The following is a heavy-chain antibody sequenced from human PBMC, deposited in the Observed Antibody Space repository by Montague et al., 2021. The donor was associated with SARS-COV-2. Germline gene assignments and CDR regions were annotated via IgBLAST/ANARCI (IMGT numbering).Heavy chain of an antibody. CDR3: ARHASYDYSKELYYYYYYGMDV. V-gene: IGHV4-39*01. CDR2: IYYSGST. CDR1: GGSISSSSYY. J-gene: IGHJ6*02. D-gene: IGHD4-11*01. Sequence: SETLSLTCTLSGGSISSSSYYWGWIRQPPGKGLEWIGSIYYSGSTYCNPSLKSRVTISVDTSKNQFSLKLSSVTAADTAVYYCARHASYDYSKELYYYYYYGMDVWGQGTTVTVSS.